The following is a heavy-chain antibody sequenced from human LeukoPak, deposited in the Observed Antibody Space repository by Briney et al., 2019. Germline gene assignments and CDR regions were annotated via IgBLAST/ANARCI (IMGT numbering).Heavy chain of an antibody. CDR2: INHSGST. Sequence: GSLRLSCAASGFTFSSYSMNWVRQAPGKGLEWIGEINHSGSTNYNPSLKSRVTISVDTSKNQFSLKLSSVTAADTAVYYCARGANNWFDPWGQGKLVTVSS. V-gene: IGHV4-34*01. CDR1: GFTFSSYS. J-gene: IGHJ5*02. CDR3: ARGANNWFDP.